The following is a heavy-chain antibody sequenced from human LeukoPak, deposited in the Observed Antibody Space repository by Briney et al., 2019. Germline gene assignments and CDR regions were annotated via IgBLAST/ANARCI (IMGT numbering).Heavy chain of an antibody. CDR3: ATIKRGSIFGYFDF. Sequence: PSETLSLTCTVSGVSISSHYRSWIRQPPGKGLEWIRYMFDNENTKDNPSLKSRITLSADTSKNQFSLRLSSVTAADTAVYYCATIKRGSIFGYFDFWGQGILVTVSS. CDR2: MFDNENT. V-gene: IGHV4-59*11. D-gene: IGHD5-18*01. CDR1: GVSISSHY. J-gene: IGHJ4*02.